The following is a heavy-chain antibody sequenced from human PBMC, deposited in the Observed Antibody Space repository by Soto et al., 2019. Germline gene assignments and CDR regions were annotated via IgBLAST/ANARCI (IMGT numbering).Heavy chain of an antibody. CDR2: ISGSGGST. Sequence: LRLSCAASGFTFSSYAMSWVRQAPGKGLGWVSAISGSGGSTYYADSVKGRFTISRDNSKNTLYLQMNSLRAEDTAVYYCAKGIAVALYNWFDPWGQGTLVTVSS. D-gene: IGHD6-19*01. CDR1: GFTFSSYA. J-gene: IGHJ5*02. CDR3: AKGIAVALYNWFDP. V-gene: IGHV3-23*01.